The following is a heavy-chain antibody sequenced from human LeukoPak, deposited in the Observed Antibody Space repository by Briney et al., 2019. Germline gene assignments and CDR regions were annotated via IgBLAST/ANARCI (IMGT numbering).Heavy chain of an antibody. Sequence: SETLSLTCAVSGVSFNDYYWSWVRQSPGKGLEWIGEINHSGNTNDSPSLKSRVTISIDTSRKQFSLNLRSVTVADTAVYYCTRMTTGHDYWGQGTLVTVSS. CDR1: GVSFNDYY. D-gene: IGHD1-14*01. V-gene: IGHV4-34*01. CDR3: TRMTTGHDY. CDR2: INHSGNT. J-gene: IGHJ4*02.